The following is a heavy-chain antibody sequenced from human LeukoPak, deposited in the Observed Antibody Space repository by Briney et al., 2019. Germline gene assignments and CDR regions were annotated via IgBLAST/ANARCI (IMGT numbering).Heavy chain of an antibody. V-gene: IGHV4-61*02. CDR1: GGSISSGSYF. CDR3: ARGNYYDSSGYLD. Sequence: PSETLSLTCTVSGGSISSGSYFWSWIRQPAGKGLVWIGRIYTSGSTNYNPSLKGRVTISVDTSKNQFSLKLSSVTAADTAVYYCARGNYYDSSGYLDWGQGTLVTVSS. D-gene: IGHD3-22*01. J-gene: IGHJ4*02. CDR2: IYTSGST.